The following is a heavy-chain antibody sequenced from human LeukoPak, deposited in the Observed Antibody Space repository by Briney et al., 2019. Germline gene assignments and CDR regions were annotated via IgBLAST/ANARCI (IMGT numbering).Heavy chain of an antibody. J-gene: IGHJ4*02. CDR3: AKDISSSWYFDY. CDR1: GFTFSSYS. V-gene: IGHV3-23*01. Sequence: GGSLRLSCAASGFTFSSYSMNWVRQAPGKGLEWVSAISGSGGSTYYADSVKGRFTISRDNSKNTLYLQMNSLRAEDTAVYYCAKDISSSWYFDYWGQGTLVTVSS. D-gene: IGHD6-13*01. CDR2: ISGSGGST.